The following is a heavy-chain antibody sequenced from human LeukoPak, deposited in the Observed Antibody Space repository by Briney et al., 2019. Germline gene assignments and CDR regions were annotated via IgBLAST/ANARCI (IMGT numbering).Heavy chain of an antibody. CDR2: IIPILGIA. Sequence: EASVKVSCKASGGTFSSYAISWVRQAPGQGLEWMGRIIPILGIANYAQKFQGRVTITADKSTSTAYMELSSLRSEDTAVYYCARLYSSSWYGWFDSWGQGTLVTVSS. J-gene: IGHJ5*01. V-gene: IGHV1-69*04. CDR1: GGTFSSYA. D-gene: IGHD6-13*01. CDR3: ARLYSSSWYGWFDS.